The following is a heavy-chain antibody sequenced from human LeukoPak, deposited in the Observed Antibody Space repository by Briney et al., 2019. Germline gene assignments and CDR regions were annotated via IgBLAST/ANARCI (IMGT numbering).Heavy chain of an antibody. CDR3: AREVEMARQFDS. CDR1: SGSISTHY. Sequence: PSETLSLTCSVSSGSISTHYWSCIRHPAGKGLECVGRISTTGSTNYNTSLTSRGTISLDTSKNQLSLKLSSVTAADTAVYYCAREVEMARQFDSWGQGTLVTVSS. CDR2: ISTTGST. D-gene: IGHD5-24*01. V-gene: IGHV4-4*07. J-gene: IGHJ4*02.